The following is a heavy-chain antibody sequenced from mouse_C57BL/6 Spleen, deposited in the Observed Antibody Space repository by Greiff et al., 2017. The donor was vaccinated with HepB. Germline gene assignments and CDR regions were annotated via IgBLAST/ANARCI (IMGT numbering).Heavy chain of an antibody. D-gene: IGHD3-2*02. V-gene: IGHV14-4*01. J-gene: IGHJ3*01. CDR1: GFNIKDYY. CDR2: IDPENGDT. CDR3: TLSLRGFAY. Sequence: EVKLQESGAELVRPGASVKLSCTASGFNIKDYYMHWVKQRPEQGLEWIGWIDPENGDTEYASKFQGKATISADTSSNTAYLQLSSLTSEDTAVYYCTLSLRGFAYWGQGTLVTVSA.